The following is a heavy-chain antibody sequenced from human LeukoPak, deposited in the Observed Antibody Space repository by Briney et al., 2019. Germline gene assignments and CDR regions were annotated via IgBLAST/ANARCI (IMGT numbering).Heavy chain of an antibody. J-gene: IGHJ4*02. V-gene: IGHV3-74*01. D-gene: IGHD4-23*01. CDR2: IDSGGSGT. CDR3: ARDSYYGGTQDY. Sequence: PGGSLRLSCAASGFTFSSYWMHWVRQAPGTGLVWVSRIDSGGSGTSYADSVKGRFTISRDNAKNSLYLQMNSLRAEDTAVYYCARDSYYGGTQDYWGQGTLVTVSS. CDR1: GFTFSSYW.